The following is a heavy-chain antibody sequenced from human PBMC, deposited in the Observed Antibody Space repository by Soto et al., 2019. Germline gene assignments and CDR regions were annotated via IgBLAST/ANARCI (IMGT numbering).Heavy chain of an antibody. Sequence: GGSLRLSCATSGFMFGSYAMNWVRQAPGKGLEWVSVISGGGSKTNYADSVRGRFTTSRDSSTDTVYLQMYSLRVEDTAVYYCAKARKYSSPYDSWGQGTLVTVSS. CDR1: GFMFGSYA. CDR3: AKARKYSSPYDS. D-gene: IGHD6-19*01. V-gene: IGHV3-23*01. J-gene: IGHJ5*01. CDR2: ISGGGSKT.